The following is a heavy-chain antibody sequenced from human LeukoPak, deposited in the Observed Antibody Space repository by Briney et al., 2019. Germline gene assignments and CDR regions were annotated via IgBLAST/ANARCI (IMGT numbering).Heavy chain of an antibody. V-gene: IGHV4-4*07. Sequence: SETLSLTCTVSGDSISSYYWSWIRQPAGKGLEWIGRLYTSGTTNYNPSLKSRVTISVDKSKKHFSLKLSSVTAADTAVYYCAGDGRDNSGYETGAFDIWGQGRMVTVSS. CDR3: AGDGRDNSGYETGAFDI. J-gene: IGHJ3*02. CDR2: LYTSGTT. CDR1: GDSISSYY. D-gene: IGHD5-12*01.